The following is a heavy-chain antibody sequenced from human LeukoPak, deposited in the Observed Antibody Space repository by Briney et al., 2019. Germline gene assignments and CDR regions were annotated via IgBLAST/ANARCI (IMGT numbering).Heavy chain of an antibody. D-gene: IGHD1-1*01. Sequence: GGSLRLSCAASGFTFSSYDMHWVRQATGKGLEWVPAIGTAGDTYYPGSVKGRFTISRENAKNSLYLQMNSLRAGDTAVYYCARGETTSYGMDVWGQGTTVTVSS. J-gene: IGHJ6*02. CDR3: ARGETTSYGMDV. CDR2: IGTAGDT. CDR1: GFTFSSYD. V-gene: IGHV3-13*04.